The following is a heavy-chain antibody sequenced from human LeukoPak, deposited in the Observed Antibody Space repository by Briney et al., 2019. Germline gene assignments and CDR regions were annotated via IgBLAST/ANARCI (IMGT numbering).Heavy chain of an antibody. D-gene: IGHD2-15*01. J-gene: IGHJ4*02. CDR1: GYSFTDYW. CDR3: ARLQNGGGSCDY. V-gene: IGHV5-51*01. CDR2: IYPGDSAT. Sequence: PGESLKISCEGSGYSFTDYWIAWVRQVPGKGLEWMGIIYPGDSATKYSPSFQGQVTISADKSISTAYLQWNSLKASDTATYYCARLQNGGGSCDYWGQGTLVTVSS.